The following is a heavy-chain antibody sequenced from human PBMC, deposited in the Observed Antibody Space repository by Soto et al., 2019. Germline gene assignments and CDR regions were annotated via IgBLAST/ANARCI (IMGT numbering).Heavy chain of an antibody. CDR1: GLTISGKKY. J-gene: IGHJ3*01. D-gene: IGHD1-1*01. CDR2: LYDVDGS. Sequence: GGSLRLSCAAFGLTISGKKYVAWVRQAPGKGLEWVSALYDVDGSFYADSVKGRFTTSSDSSKTTVYLQMNDLRPDDTAVYYCATWHEREHAYVVWGQGTTVTVSS. CDR3: ATWHEREHAYVV. V-gene: IGHV3-53*01.